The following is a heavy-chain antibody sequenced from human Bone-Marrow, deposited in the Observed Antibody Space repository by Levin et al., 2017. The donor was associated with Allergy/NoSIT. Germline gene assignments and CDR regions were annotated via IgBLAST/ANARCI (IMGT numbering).Heavy chain of an antibody. J-gene: IGHJ4*02. Sequence: KTSETLSLTCAVHGGSFSAYYWTWIRQSPGKGLEWIGEINHIGSTKYNPSLRSRVTISVDTSKNQFSLKLNSVTASDKAVYLCARGYSDSAGGFDSWGQGRLLTVSS. V-gene: IGHV4-34*01. D-gene: IGHD6-13*01. CDR1: GGSFSAYY. CDR2: INHIGST. CDR3: ARGYSDSAGGFDS.